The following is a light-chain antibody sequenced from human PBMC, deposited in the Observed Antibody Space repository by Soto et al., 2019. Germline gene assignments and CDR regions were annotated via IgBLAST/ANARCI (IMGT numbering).Light chain of an antibody. J-gene: IGLJ2*01. Sequence: QSALTQPASVSGSPGQSITISCTGTSSDVGAYTYVSWYQQHPGKAPKLMIFEVSDRPSGVSNRFSGSKSGNKASLTISGLQAEDEADYYCSSYTTSNTLVFGGGTKLTVL. CDR3: SSYTTSNTLV. CDR2: EVS. CDR1: SSDVGAYTY. V-gene: IGLV2-14*01.